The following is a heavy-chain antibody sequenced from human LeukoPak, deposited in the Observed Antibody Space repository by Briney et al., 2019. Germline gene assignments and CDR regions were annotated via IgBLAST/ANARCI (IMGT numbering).Heavy chain of an antibody. D-gene: IGHD3-16*01. CDR3: ARVLTGGLTYEPLDQ. Sequence: SETLSLTCTVSGGSISSSSHYWSWIRQPPGKGLEYIGYIYYRGRTNYNPSLKSRVTLSVDTSKSQLSLKLSSVTAADTAVYYCARVLTGGLTYEPLDQWGQGTLVTVSS. J-gene: IGHJ4*02. V-gene: IGHV4-61*01. CDR1: GGSISSSSHY. CDR2: IYYRGRT.